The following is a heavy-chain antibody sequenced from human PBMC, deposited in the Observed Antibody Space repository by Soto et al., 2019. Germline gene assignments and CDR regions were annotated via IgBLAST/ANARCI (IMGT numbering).Heavy chain of an antibody. CDR2: IHPNSGDT. V-gene: IGHV1-2*02. CDR3: ARADGSGGRCYTCDK. Sequence: QVQLVQSGAEVRKPGASVKVSCKASGYTLTAYYLHWVRQAPGQGLEWVGWIHPNSGDTNYAQKFQGRVTLTRDTALSTADMDLKRLNFNDTAIYYCARADGSGGRCYTCDKWGQGTLITGSS. J-gene: IGHJ4*02. CDR1: GYTLTAYY. D-gene: IGHD2-15*01.